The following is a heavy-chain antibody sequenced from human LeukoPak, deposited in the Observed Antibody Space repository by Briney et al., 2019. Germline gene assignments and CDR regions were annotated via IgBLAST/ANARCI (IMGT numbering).Heavy chain of an antibody. CDR2: IRSIIDGGII. Sequence: GGSLRLSRAASGFSFSNTWMTWVRQAPGKGLEWVGRIRSIIDGGIIDYVAPVKGRFTISRDDSKDTLYLQMSSLKIEDTAVYYCSTELLFLGATEYWGQGTLVTVSS. CDR3: STELLFLGATEY. D-gene: IGHD3-10*01. V-gene: IGHV3-15*01. J-gene: IGHJ4*02. CDR1: GFSFSNTW.